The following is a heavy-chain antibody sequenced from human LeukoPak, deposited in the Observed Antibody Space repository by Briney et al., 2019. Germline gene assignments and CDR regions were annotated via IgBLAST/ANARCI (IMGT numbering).Heavy chain of an antibody. CDR2: IKIKTDGRTT. V-gene: IGHV3-15*01. Sequence: GRSLRLSCAASGFTFSNAWMSWVRHAPGKGLECVGRIKIKTDGRTTDYAAPVKGRFTISRDDSKNTLYLQMNSLKTEDTAVYYCNTGYYYDSSPIWSFDYWGQGILVTVSS. CDR1: GFTFSNAW. D-gene: IGHD3-22*01. J-gene: IGHJ4*02. CDR3: NTGYYYDSSPIWSFDY.